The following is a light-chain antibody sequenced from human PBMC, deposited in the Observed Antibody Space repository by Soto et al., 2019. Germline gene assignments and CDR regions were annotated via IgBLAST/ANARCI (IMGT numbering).Light chain of an antibody. J-gene: IGKJ4*01. Sequence: DIQMTQSPSSLSASVGDRVTITCRVSQSITTYLNWYRQKPGKAPKLLIYAASSLQSGVPSRFSGSGSETEFTLSISSLQPEDFATYFCQQIYSAPLTFGGGTKVEIK. V-gene: IGKV1-39*01. CDR1: QSITTY. CDR3: QQIYSAPLT. CDR2: AAS.